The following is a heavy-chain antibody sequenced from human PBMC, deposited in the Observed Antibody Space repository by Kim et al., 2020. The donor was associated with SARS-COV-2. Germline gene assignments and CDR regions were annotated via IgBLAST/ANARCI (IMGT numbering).Heavy chain of an antibody. CDR3: ARSRITMIVVVDAFDI. Sequence: SEILSLTCAVSGGSISSGGYYWSWIRQQPGQGLEWIGYIYYSGSNYYNPSLKGRVTISVDTSKNQFSLKLSSVTAADTAVYYCARSRITMIVVVDAFDIWGQGTMVTVSS. CDR2: IYYSGSN. V-gene: IGHV4-31*11. J-gene: IGHJ3*02. D-gene: IGHD3-22*01. CDR1: GGSISSGGYY.